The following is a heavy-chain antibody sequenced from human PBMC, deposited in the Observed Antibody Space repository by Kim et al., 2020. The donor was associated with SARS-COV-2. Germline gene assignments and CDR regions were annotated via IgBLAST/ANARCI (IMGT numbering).Heavy chain of an antibody. J-gene: IGHJ4*02. CDR1: GYSFDNYW. D-gene: IGHD5-12*01. V-gene: IGHV5-51*01. CDR2: IYPGDSHT. CDR3: ARVHSGYDYYFDS. Sequence: GESLKISCKGSGYSFDNYWIGWVRQLPGKGLEWMGIIYPGDSHTRYGPSFQGQVPIPADKSNSTAYLQWSSLSVSDTAFYFCARVHSGYDYYFDSWGQGTLVTVSP.